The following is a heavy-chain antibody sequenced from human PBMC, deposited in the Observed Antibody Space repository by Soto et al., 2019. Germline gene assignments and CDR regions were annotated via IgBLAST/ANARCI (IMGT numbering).Heavy chain of an antibody. J-gene: IGHJ6*02. CDR2: ISGSGGST. Sequence: PGGSLRLSCAASGFTFSSYAMSWVRQAPGKGLEWVSAISGSGGSTYYADSVKGRFTISRDNSKNTLYLQMNSLRAEDTAVYYCAKDRARSLRAGYGMDVWGQGTTVTVSS. CDR1: GFTFSSYA. D-gene: IGHD4-17*01. V-gene: IGHV3-23*01. CDR3: AKDRARSLRAGYGMDV.